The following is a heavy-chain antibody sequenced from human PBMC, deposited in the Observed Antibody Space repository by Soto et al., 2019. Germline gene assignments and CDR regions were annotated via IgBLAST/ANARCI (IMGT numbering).Heavy chain of an antibody. CDR3: AREDCSGGSCYETTYHYYNGMDV. CDR2: ISGSGNKR. CDR1: GFTFSSYA. D-gene: IGHD2-15*01. V-gene: IGHV3-23*01. Sequence: EVQVLESGGDLVQPGGSLRLSCVASGFTFSSYAMSWVRQAPGKGLEWVTAISGSGNKRYYADHVKGRFTISRDHVRNTVFLLMNSLRVEDTAVYYCAREDCSGGSCYETTYHYYNGMDVWGQGTTVTVSS. J-gene: IGHJ6*02.